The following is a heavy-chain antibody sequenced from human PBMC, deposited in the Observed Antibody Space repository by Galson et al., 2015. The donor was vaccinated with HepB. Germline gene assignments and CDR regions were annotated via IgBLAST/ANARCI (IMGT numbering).Heavy chain of an antibody. CDR1: GFILSGYA. J-gene: IGHJ3*02. D-gene: IGHD2-21*02. V-gene: IGHV3-48*03. Sequence: SLRLSCAASGFILSGYAMHWVRQPPGKGLEWIAYIRHDGAFMWYGDSVKGRFTISRDSAQNSVYLQMDSLRAEDTALYFCARDDSYAFDIWGQGTMVTVSS. CDR3: ARDDSYAFDI. CDR2: IRHDGAFM.